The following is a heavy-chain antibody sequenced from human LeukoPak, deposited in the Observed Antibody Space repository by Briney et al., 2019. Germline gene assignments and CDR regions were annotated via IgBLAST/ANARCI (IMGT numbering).Heavy chain of an antibody. J-gene: IGHJ4*02. CDR2: IYTSGST. Sequence: SETLSLTCTVSGGSISSGSYYWSWIRQPAGRGLEWIVRIYTSGSTNYNPSLKSRVTISVDTSKNQFSLKLSSATAADTAVYYCASPKYDYGDYEEDYGGQGTLVTVSS. D-gene: IGHD4-17*01. CDR3: ASPKYDYGDYEEDY. V-gene: IGHV4-61*02. CDR1: GGSISSGSYY.